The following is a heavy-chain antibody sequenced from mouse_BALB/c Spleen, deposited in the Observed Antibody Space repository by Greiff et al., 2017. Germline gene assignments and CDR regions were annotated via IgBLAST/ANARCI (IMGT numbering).Heavy chain of an antibody. D-gene: IGHD1-1*01. CDR3: ARASIYDASSYFDS. J-gene: IGHJ2*01. CDR1: GFSFTGYG. V-gene: IGHV2-6-7*01. CDR2: IWGDGST. Sequence: QVQLQQSGPGLVAPSQSLSIPCTASGFSFTGYGVNWVRQPPGKGLEWLGMIWGDGSTDYNSALKSRLSIRKDNPKSLVFLKMNSLEADDTARYYCARASIYDASSYFDSWGEGTTGKVSS.